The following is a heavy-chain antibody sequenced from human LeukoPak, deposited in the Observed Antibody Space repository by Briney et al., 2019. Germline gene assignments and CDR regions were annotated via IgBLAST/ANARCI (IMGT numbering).Heavy chain of an antibody. J-gene: IGHJ4*02. V-gene: IGHV4-39*07. Sequence: SETLSLTCIVSGGSISSSSYYWGWIRQAPGKGLEWIGSIYYTGSSYYNPSLKSRVTISVDTSKNQFSLKLSSVTAADTAVYYCAREGVWGSYRYWGQGTLVTVSS. CDR3: AREGVWGSYRY. D-gene: IGHD3-16*02. CDR1: GGSISSSSYY. CDR2: IYYTGSS.